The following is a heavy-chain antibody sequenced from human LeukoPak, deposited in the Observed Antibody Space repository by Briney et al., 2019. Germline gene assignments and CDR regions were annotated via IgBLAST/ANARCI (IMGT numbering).Heavy chain of an antibody. Sequence: ASVKVSCKVSGYTLTELPMHWVRQAPGKGLEWMGGFDPEDGETICAQKFQGRVTTTEDTSTDTAYMELSSLTSDDTAVYYCATDLAMVRGVIGGDYWGQGTLVTVSS. V-gene: IGHV1-24*01. D-gene: IGHD3-10*01. J-gene: IGHJ4*02. CDR1: GYTLTELP. CDR2: FDPEDGET. CDR3: ATDLAMVRGVIGGDY.